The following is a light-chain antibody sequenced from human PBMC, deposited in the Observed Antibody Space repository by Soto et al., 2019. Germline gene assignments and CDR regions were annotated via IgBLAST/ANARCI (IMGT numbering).Light chain of an antibody. CDR3: QQYGSSGT. Sequence: IALTQSPATLSLNPVERAAISGRASQSVSSSYLAWYQQKPGQAPRLLISDASDRATGIPDRFSGSGSGTDFTLTISRLEPEDFAVYYCQQYGSSGTFGQGTKV. CDR1: QSVSSSY. CDR2: DAS. J-gene: IGKJ1*01. V-gene: IGKV3-20*01.